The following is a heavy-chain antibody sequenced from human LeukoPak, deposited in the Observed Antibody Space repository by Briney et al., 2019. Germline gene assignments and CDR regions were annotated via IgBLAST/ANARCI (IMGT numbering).Heavy chain of an antibody. Sequence: GGSLRLSCAASGFTVSSNYMSWVRQAPGKGLEWVSVIYSGGSTYYAGSVKGRFTISRDNSKNTLYLQMNSLRAEDTALYYCAKVVTRGKFEYWGQGTLVTVSS. D-gene: IGHD4-23*01. J-gene: IGHJ4*02. V-gene: IGHV3-66*01. CDR3: AKVVTRGKFEY. CDR2: IYSGGST. CDR1: GFTVSSNY.